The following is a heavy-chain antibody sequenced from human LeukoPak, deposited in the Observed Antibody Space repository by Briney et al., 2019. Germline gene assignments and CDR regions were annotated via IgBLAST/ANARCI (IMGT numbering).Heavy chain of an antibody. CDR2: ISAYNGNT. Sequence: GASVKVSCKASGYTFTSYGISWVRQAPGQGLEWMGWISAYNGNTNYAQKLQGRVTMTTDTSTSTAYMELRSLGSDDTAVYYCARTKNRKQDIVVVPAASNWFDPWGQGTLVTVSS. J-gene: IGHJ5*02. D-gene: IGHD2-2*01. CDR3: ARTKNRKQDIVVVPAASNWFDP. CDR1: GYTFTSYG. V-gene: IGHV1-18*01.